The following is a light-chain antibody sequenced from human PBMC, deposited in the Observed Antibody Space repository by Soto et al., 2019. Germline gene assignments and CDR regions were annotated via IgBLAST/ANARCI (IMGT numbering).Light chain of an antibody. CDR3: NSYVGSNNYV. J-gene: IGLJ1*01. V-gene: IGLV2-8*01. CDR1: ASGIGRYNY. CDR2: DVT. Sequence: QSALTQPPSASGSPGQSVTISCSGTASGIGRYNYVSWYQHHPGKAPKHISYDVTKRPSGVPDRFSGSKSGNTASLTVSGLQADDEADYYCNSYVGSNNYVFGTGTKVTVL.